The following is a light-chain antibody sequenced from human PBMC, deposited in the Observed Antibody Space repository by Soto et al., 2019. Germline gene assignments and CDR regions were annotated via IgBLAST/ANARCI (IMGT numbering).Light chain of an antibody. V-gene: IGKV2-28*01. CDR2: LTS. CDR3: MQALQTPLT. J-gene: IGKJ5*01. Sequence: DIVLTQSPLSLPLPPEERPSTSSGPGQALLHSNGFHYLEWYLQKPGQSPQLLFYLTSVRASGVPHRFSGSGSGTDFTLQISRVEAEDVGVYYCMQALQTPLTFGQGTRLEIK. CDR1: QALLHSNGFHY.